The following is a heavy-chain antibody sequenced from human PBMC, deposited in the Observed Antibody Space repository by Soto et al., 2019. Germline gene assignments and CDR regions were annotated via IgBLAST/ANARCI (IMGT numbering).Heavy chain of an antibody. CDR1: GASISGFY. D-gene: IGHD3-22*01. V-gene: IGHV4-4*07. CDR3: LIYDNRPFLDY. CDR2: IYATGTT. J-gene: IGHJ4*02. Sequence: QVQLQESGPGLVKPSETLSLTCTVSGASISGFYWSWIRKSAGKGLEWIGRIYATGTTDYNPSLKSRVMMSVDTSKKQFSLKLRSVTAADTAVYYYLIYDNRPFLDYWGQGTLVTVSS.